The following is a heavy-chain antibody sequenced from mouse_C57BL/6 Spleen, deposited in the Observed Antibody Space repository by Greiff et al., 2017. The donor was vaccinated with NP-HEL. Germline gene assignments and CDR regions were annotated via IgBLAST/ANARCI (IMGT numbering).Heavy chain of an antibody. CDR1: GYSFTSYY. CDR3: ARWDDYYAMDY. D-gene: IGHD4-1*01. J-gene: IGHJ4*01. V-gene: IGHV1-66*01. Sequence: QVQLKQSGPELVKPGASVKISCKASGYSFTSYYIHWVKQRPGQGLEWIGWIYPGSGNTKYNEKFKGKATLTADTSSSTAYMQLSSLTSEDSAVYYCARWDDYYAMDYWGQGTSVTVSS. CDR2: IYPGSGNT.